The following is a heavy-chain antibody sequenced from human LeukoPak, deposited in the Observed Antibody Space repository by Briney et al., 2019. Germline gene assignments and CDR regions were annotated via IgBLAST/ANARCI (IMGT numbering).Heavy chain of an antibody. CDR2: ISVYNGNT. D-gene: IGHD6-13*01. CDR3: ARDQTRWQQLVVAY. CDR1: GYTFTSYG. Sequence: ASVKVSCKASGYTFTSYGISWVRQAPGQGLEWMGWISVYNGNTNYAQKLQGRVTMTTDTSTSTAYMELRSLRSDDTAVYYCARDQTRWQQLVVAYWGQETLVTVSS. V-gene: IGHV1-18*01. J-gene: IGHJ4*02.